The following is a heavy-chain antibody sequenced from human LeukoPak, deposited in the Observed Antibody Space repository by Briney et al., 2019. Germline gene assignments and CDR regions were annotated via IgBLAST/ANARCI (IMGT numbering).Heavy chain of an antibody. J-gene: IGHJ4*02. Sequence: GGSLRLSCTSSGFTFDTYAVSWFRQAPGKGLEWVAFIRSKTFGGTTEYAASVKGRFTISRDDSKSIAYLQMSSLKTEDTAVYYCTRYSGRTDYWGQGTLVTVSS. CDR2: IRSKTFGGTT. CDR1: GFTFDTYA. V-gene: IGHV3-49*03. D-gene: IGHD5-18*01. CDR3: TRYSGRTDY.